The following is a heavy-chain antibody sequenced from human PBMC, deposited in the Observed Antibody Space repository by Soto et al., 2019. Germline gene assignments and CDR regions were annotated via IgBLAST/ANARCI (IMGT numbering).Heavy chain of an antibody. CDR3: ARDLGGWPDY. Sequence: GASVEVSCKASGYSFTNYAMHWVRQAPGQRLEWMGWINAGNGNTKYSQKFQGRVTITRDTSASTAYMELSSLRSEDTAVYYCARDLGGWPDYWGQGTLVTVSS. D-gene: IGHD6-19*01. V-gene: IGHV1-3*01. CDR1: GYSFTNYA. CDR2: INAGNGNT. J-gene: IGHJ4*02.